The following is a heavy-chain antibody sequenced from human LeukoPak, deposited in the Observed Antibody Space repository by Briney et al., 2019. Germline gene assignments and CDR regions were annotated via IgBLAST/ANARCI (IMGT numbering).Heavy chain of an antibody. D-gene: IGHD2/OR15-2a*01. Sequence: ASVKVSCKASGYTFTSYGISWVRQATGQGLEWMGWMNPNSGNTGYAQKFQGRVTMTRNTSISTAYMELSSLRSEDTAVYYCARGLGNPSLYYYYMDVWGKGTTVTISS. CDR1: GYTFTSYG. J-gene: IGHJ6*03. CDR3: ARGLGNPSLYYYYMDV. CDR2: MNPNSGNT. V-gene: IGHV1-8*02.